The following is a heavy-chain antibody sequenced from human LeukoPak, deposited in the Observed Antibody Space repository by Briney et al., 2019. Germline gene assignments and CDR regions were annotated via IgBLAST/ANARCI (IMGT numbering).Heavy chain of an antibody. J-gene: IGHJ3*02. Sequence: GGSLRLSCAASGFTFSSYGMRWVRQAPGKGLEWVAVIWYDGSNKYYADSVKGRFTISRDNSKNTLYLQMNSLRAEDTAVYYCARELWIQLWLYAFDIWGQGTMVTVSS. CDR2: IWYDGSNK. D-gene: IGHD5-18*01. V-gene: IGHV3-33*01. CDR1: GFTFSSYG. CDR3: ARELWIQLWLYAFDI.